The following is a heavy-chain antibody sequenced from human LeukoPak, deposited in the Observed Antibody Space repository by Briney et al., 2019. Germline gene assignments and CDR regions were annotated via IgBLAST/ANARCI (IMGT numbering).Heavy chain of an antibody. J-gene: IGHJ3*02. CDR2: IYYSGST. Sequence: SETLSLTCTVSGGSISSYYWSWIRQPPGKGLEWIGYIYYSGSTNYNPSLKSRVTISVDTSKNQFSLKLSSVTAADTAVYYCARVNNDYGGNLAFDIWGQGTMVTVSS. D-gene: IGHD4-23*01. V-gene: IGHV4-59*01. CDR1: GGSISSYY. CDR3: ARVNNDYGGNLAFDI.